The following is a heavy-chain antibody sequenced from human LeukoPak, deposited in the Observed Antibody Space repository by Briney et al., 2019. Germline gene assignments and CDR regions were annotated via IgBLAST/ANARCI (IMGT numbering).Heavy chain of an antibody. CDR1: GGSFSGYY. D-gene: IGHD6-13*01. Sequence: SETLSLTCAVYGGSFSGYYWSWIRQPPGKGLEWIGEINHSGSTNYNPSLKSRVTISVDTSKNQFSLKLSSVTAADTAVYYCARGMRTGGSSSLYYFDYWGQGTLVTVSS. CDR2: INHSGST. CDR3: ARGMRTGGSSSLYYFDY. V-gene: IGHV4-34*01. J-gene: IGHJ4*02.